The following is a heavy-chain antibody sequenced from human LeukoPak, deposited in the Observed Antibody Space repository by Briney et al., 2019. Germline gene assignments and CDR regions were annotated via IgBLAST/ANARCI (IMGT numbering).Heavy chain of an antibody. CDR2: ISWNSGSI. Sequence: GGSLRLSCAASGFTFDDYAMHWVRHAPGKGLKWVSGISWNSGSIGYADSVKGRFTISRDNAKNSLYLQMNSLRAEDTAVYYCARGMGATSYYYYMDVWGKGTTVTVSS. CDR3: ARGMGATSYYYYMDV. J-gene: IGHJ6*03. V-gene: IGHV3-9*01. D-gene: IGHD1-26*01. CDR1: GFTFDDYA.